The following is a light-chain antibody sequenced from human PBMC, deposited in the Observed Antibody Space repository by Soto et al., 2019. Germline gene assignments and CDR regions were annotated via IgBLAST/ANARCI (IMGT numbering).Light chain of an antibody. J-gene: IGLJ1*01. CDR1: SSDVGNYDY. Sequence: QSALTQPRSVSGSPGQSVTLSCTGTSSDVGNYDYVSWYQQHPGMAPKLIIYDVIKRPSGVPDRFSGSKSGNTASLTISGLQAEDEADYYCCSYAGSYIQYVFRTGTKVTVL. CDR3: CSYAGSYIQYV. CDR2: DVI. V-gene: IGLV2-11*01.